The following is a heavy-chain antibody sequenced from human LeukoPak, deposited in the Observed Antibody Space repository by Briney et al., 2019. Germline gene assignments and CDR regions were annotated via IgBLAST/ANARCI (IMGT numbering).Heavy chain of an antibody. CDR2: INHSGST. CDR3: ASRTTVSPYYFDY. Sequence: SETLSLTCAVYGGSFSGYYWSWMRQPPGKGLEWIGEINHSGSTNYNLSLKSRVTISVDTSKNQFSLKLSSVTAADTAVYYCASRTTVSPYYFDYWGQGTLVTVSS. CDR1: GGSFSGYY. D-gene: IGHD4-17*01. V-gene: IGHV4-34*01. J-gene: IGHJ4*02.